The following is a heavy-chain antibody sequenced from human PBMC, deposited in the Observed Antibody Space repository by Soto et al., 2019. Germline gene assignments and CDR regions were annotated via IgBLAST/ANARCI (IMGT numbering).Heavy chain of an antibody. CDR3: ARGHSSGWFPDY. J-gene: IGHJ4*02. D-gene: IGHD6-19*01. V-gene: IGHV4-30-4*01. CDR1: CGSISSCDYY. Sequence: SETLSLTCTVSCGSISSCDYYWSWIRQPPGKGLEWIGYIYYSGSTYYNPSLKSRVTISVDTSKNQFSLKLSSVTAADTAVYYCARGHSSGWFPDYWGQGTLVTVSS. CDR2: IYYSGST.